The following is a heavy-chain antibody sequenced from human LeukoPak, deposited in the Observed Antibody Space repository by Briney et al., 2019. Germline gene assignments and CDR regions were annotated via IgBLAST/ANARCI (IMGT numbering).Heavy chain of an antibody. D-gene: IGHD3-22*01. CDR1: GYTFTGYY. Sequence: ASVKVSCKASGYTFTGYYMHWVRQAPGQGLEWMGWINPNSGGTNYAQKFQGRVTMTRDTSISTAYMELSRLRFDDTAVYYCARTKRHEMVVVTAYGLFDYWGQGTLVTVSS. CDR3: ARTKRHEMVVVTAYGLFDY. J-gene: IGHJ4*02. V-gene: IGHV1-2*02. CDR2: INPNSGGT.